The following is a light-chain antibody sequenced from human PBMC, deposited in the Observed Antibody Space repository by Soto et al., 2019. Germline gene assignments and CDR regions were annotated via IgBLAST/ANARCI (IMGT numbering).Light chain of an antibody. CDR2: DVS. J-gene: IGLJ1*01. V-gene: IGLV2-14*01. CDR3: SSDTTSNPSQIV. Sequence: QSVLTQPASVSGSPGQAITISCTGTSSNVGGYTYVSCYQQHPGKAPKFIIYDVSNRPSGVSNRFSGSKYCNTSALTTSGLQAEEEADYYCSSDTTSNPSQIVFGTGTKVTVL. CDR1: SSNVGGYTY.